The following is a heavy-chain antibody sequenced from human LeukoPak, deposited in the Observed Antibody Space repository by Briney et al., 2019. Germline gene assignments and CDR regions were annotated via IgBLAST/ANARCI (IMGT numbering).Heavy chain of an antibody. CDR1: GFIFNNYG. D-gene: IGHD6-19*01. CDR2: IYSGGST. Sequence: GGSLRLSCAASGFIFNNYGLIWVRQAPGKGLEWISVIYSGGSTYYADSVKGRFTISRDDSKNTLYLQMNSLRAEDTAIYYCARAQWRTYSYYYMDVWGKGTTVTVSS. CDR3: ARAQWRTYSYYYMDV. J-gene: IGHJ6*03. V-gene: IGHV3-53*01.